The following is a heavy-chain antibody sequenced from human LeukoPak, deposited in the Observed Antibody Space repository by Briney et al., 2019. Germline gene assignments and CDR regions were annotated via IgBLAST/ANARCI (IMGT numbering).Heavy chain of an antibody. J-gene: IGHJ4*02. CDR2: ISSSGSYI. V-gene: IGHV3-21*01. CDR3: ARWYGALYYFDY. Sequence: GGSLRLSCAASAFTFSTYSMNWVRQAPGKGLEWVSCISSSGSYIYYADSVKGRFTISRDTARNSLYLQMDSLRAEDTAVYYCARWYGALYYFDYWGQGTLVTVSS. CDR1: AFTFSTYS. D-gene: IGHD3-10*01.